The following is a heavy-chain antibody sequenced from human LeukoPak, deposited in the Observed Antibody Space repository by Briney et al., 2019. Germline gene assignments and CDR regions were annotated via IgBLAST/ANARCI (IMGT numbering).Heavy chain of an antibody. CDR1: GFTFSSYE. CDR3: GRVRSIGWQECDS. CDR2: ISSSGSTI. D-gene: IGHD6-19*01. J-gene: IGHJ4*02. Sequence: GGSLRLSCAASGFTFSSYEMNWVRQAPGKGLEWVSYISSSGSTIYYADSVKGRFTIFRDNAKNSLYLQMNSLRAEDTAVYYCGRVRSIGWQECDSGGQGTLFTVS. V-gene: IGHV3-48*03.